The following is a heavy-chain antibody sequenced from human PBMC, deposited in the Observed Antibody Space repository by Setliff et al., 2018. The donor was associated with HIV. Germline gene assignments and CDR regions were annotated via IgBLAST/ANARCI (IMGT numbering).Heavy chain of an antibody. CDR1: GYDFKIYD. CDR2: INPGTGNT. CDR3: ARGKIPSWRLTMFDF. J-gene: IGHJ4*02. V-gene: IGHV1-8*01. Sequence: ASVKVSCKASGYDFKIYDINWVRQVAGQGLEWMGWINPGTGNTGYPQNFSGRVTMTRNTSINTVYMELSSLRSEDTAIYFWARGKIPSWRLTMFDFWGQGTPVTVSS. D-gene: IGHD1-1*01.